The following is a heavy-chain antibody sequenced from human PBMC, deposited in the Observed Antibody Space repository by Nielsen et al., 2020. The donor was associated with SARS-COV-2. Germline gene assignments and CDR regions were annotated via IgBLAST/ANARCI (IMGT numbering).Heavy chain of an antibody. Sequence: GESLKISCAASGFTFSSYAMHWVRQAPGKGLEWVAVISYDGSNKYYADSVKGRFTISRDNSKNTLYLQMNSLRAEDTAVYYCASGENWGNDYAWGSYRYYYYYGMDVWGQGTTVTVSS. CDR1: GFTFSSYA. V-gene: IGHV3-30-3*01. CDR3: ASGENWGNDYAWGSYRYYYYYGMDV. J-gene: IGHJ6*02. D-gene: IGHD3-16*02. CDR2: ISYDGSNK.